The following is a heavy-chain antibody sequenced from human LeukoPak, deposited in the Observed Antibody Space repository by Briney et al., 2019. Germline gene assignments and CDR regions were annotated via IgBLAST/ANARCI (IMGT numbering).Heavy chain of an antibody. V-gene: IGHV1-69*05. Sequence: WVKVSCKASGGTFSSYAISWVRQAPGQGLEWMGGIIPIFGTANYAQKFQGRVTITTDESTSTAYMELSSLRSEGTAVYYCARERVGIFDYWGQGTLVTVSS. CDR2: IIPIFGTA. J-gene: IGHJ4*02. CDR1: GGTFSSYA. CDR3: ARERVGIFDY. D-gene: IGHD2-21*01.